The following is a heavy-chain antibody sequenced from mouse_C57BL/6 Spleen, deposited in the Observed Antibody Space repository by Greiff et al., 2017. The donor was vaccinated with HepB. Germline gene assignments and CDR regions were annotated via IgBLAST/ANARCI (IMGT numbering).Heavy chain of an antibody. CDR2: INPNYGTT. D-gene: IGHD4-1*01. CDR1: GYSFTDYN. CDR3: ARSEGGWDRFDY. Sequence: VHVKQSGPELVKPGASVKISCKASGYSFTDYNMNWVKQSNGKSLEWIGVINPNYGTTSYNQKFKGKATLTVDQSSSTAYMQLHSLTSEDSAVYYCARSEGGWDRFDYWGQGTTLTVSS. J-gene: IGHJ2*01. V-gene: IGHV1-39*01.